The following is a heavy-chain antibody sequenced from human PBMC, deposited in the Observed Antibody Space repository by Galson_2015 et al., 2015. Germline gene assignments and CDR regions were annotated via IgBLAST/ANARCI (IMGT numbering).Heavy chain of an antibody. Sequence: QSGAEVKKPGESLQISCTGSGYSFTSYWVGWVRQMPGKGLEWMGIIYTGDSDTRYSPSFQGQVTISADKSISTAYLQWSSLKASDTAMYYCAREGRYSGYEIDYWGQGTLVTVSS. CDR3: AREGRYSGYEIDY. J-gene: IGHJ4*02. CDR1: GYSFTSYW. CDR2: IYTGDSDT. D-gene: IGHD5-12*01. V-gene: IGHV5-51*03.